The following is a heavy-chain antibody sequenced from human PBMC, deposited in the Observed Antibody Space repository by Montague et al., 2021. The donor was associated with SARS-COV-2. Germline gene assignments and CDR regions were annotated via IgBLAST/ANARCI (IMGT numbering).Heavy chain of an antibody. V-gene: IGHV2-5*02. CDR3: ARSYGTTVVTRAFDY. Sequence: PALVKPTQTLTLTCTFSGFSLSTSGVGVAWIRQPPGKALEWLAIIYWDDDGRYSPSLESGLTITKDTSKNQVVLTMTNMDPVDTATYYCARSYGTTVVTRAFDYWGQGTLVTVSS. D-gene: IGHD4-23*01. CDR1: GFSLSTSGVG. J-gene: IGHJ4*02. CDR2: IYWDDDG.